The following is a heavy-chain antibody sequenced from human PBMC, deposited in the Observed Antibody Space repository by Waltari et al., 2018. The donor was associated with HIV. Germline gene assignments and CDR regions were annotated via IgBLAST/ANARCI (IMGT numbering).Heavy chain of an antibody. V-gene: IGHV7-4-1*02. CDR3: ARGPTVSHYYYYYMDV. CDR1: GYTFTSYS. CDR2: INTNTENP. D-gene: IGHD4-17*01. J-gene: IGHJ6*03. Sequence: QVQLVQSGSELKKPGASVKVSCKASGYTFTSYSIHWVRQAPGQGLEWMGWINTNTENPTYAQGFTGRFVFSLDTSVSTAYLQISSLKSEDTAVYYCARGPTVSHYYYYYMDVWGKGTTVTVSS.